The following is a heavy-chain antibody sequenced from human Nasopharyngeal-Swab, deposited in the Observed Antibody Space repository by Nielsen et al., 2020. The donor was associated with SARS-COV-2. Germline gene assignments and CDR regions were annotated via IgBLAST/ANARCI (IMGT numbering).Heavy chain of an antibody. CDR3: AGDRVTIFGVVIIERYYYYGMDV. CDR1: GYTFTSYY. Sequence: ASVKVSCKASGYTFTSYYMHWVRQAPGQGLEWMGIINPSGGSTSYAQKFQGRVTMTRDTSTSTVYMELSSLRSEDTAVYYCAGDRVTIFGVVIIERYYYYGMDVWGQGTTVTVSS. CDR2: INPSGGST. V-gene: IGHV1-46*01. D-gene: IGHD3-3*01. J-gene: IGHJ6*02.